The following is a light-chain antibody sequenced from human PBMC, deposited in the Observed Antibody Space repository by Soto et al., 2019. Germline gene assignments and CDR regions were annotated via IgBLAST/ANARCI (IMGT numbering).Light chain of an antibody. J-gene: IGKJ3*01. CDR3: QQRSNWPFT. CDR1: QSGSSSY. V-gene: IGKV3D-20*02. Sequence: EIVLTQSPGTLSLSPVESATLSCRPGQSGSSSYLAWYQQKSGQAPRLLIYGVSSRATGIPARFSGSGSGTDFTLTISSLEPEDFAVYYCQQRSNWPFTFGHGTKVDIK. CDR2: GVS.